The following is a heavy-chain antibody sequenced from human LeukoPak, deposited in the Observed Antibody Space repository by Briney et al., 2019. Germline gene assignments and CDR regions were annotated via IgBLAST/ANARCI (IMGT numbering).Heavy chain of an antibody. CDR1: GGSISSSNW. J-gene: IGHJ6*02. D-gene: IGHD5-24*01. CDR3: ARRSRGEMATITPHYYYGMDV. CDR2: IYHSGST. V-gene: IGHV4-4*02. Sequence: SETLSLTCAVSGGSISSSNWWSWVRQPPGKGLEWIGEIYHSGSTNYNPSLKSRVTISVDKSKNQFSLKLSSVTAADTAVYYCARRSRGEMATITPHYYYGMDVWGQGTTVTVSS.